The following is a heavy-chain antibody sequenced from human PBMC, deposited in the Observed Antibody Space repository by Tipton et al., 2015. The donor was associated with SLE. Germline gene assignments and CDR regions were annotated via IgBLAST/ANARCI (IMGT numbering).Heavy chain of an antibody. V-gene: IGHV4-34*01. CDR1: GGSFSDYY. CDR2: INHSGST. D-gene: IGHD3-3*01. CDR3: AREEGRRITIFGVVTTGGWFDP. Sequence: LRLSCAVYGGSFSDYYWSWIRQPPGKGLEWIGEINHSGSTKYKPSLKSRVTISVDTSKNQFSLKLSSVTAADTAVYYCAREEGRRITIFGVVTTGGWFDPWGQGTLVTVSS. J-gene: IGHJ5*02.